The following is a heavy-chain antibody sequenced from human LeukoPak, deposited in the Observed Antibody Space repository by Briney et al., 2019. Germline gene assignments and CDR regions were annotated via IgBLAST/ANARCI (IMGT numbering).Heavy chain of an antibody. V-gene: IGHV3-30*02. Sequence: GGSLRLSCAASGFTFSSYGMHWVRQAPGKGLEWVAFIRYDGSNKYYADSVKGRFTISRDNSKNTLYLQMNSLRAEDTAVYYCAKEGITIFTFDYWGQGTLVTVSS. D-gene: IGHD3-3*01. CDR2: IRYDGSNK. CDR1: GFTFSSYG. CDR3: AKEGITIFTFDY. J-gene: IGHJ4*02.